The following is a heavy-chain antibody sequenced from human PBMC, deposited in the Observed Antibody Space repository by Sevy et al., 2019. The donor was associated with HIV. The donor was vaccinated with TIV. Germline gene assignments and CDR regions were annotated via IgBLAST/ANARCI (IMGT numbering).Heavy chain of an antibody. J-gene: IGHJ4*02. CDR2: IRQDGNEI. Sequence: GGSLRLSCVASRFTFDNYWMQWVRQAPGKGLEWVANIRQDGNEIYYADSVKGRFTISRDNAKESLYLQMSNLRVEDTAIYYCARRYFDLWGQGILVTVSS. CDR3: ARRYFDL. V-gene: IGHV3-7*01. CDR1: RFTFDNYW.